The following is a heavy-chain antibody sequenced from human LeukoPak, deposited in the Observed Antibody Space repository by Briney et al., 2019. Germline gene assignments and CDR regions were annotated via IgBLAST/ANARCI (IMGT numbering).Heavy chain of an antibody. CDR3: AKTWIPGRWFGP. CDR2: IYISGII. D-gene: IGHD2-2*03. Sequence: WETLSLTCTVSGGSISSYYWSWIRQTPGKGLEWSGDIYISGIINYNPSLRSRVTISEDTSKNQFSLRLSSVTAADTAVYYCAKTWIPGRWFGPWGQGTLVTVSS. CDR1: GGSISSYY. J-gene: IGHJ5*02. V-gene: IGHV4-4*09.